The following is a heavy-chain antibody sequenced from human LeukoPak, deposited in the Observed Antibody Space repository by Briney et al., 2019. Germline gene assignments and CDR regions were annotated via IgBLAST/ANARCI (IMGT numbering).Heavy chain of an antibody. CDR2: IYTSGST. CDR3: ARVVIDAFDI. D-gene: IGHD2-21*01. Sequence: SETLSLTCAVYGGSFSGYYWSWIRQPAGKGLEWIGRIYTSGSTNYNPSLKSRVTISEDRSKNQFSLKLSSVTAADTAVYYCARVVIDAFDIWGQGTMVTVSS. CDR1: GGSFSGYY. V-gene: IGHV4-59*10. J-gene: IGHJ3*02.